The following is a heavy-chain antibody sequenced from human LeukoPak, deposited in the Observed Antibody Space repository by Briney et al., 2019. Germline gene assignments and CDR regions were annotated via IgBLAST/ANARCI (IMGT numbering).Heavy chain of an antibody. CDR1: GGSISSSNW. CDR2: IYHNGST. D-gene: IGHD2-2*01. V-gene: IGHV4-4*02. Sequence: SETLSLTCAVSGGSISSSNWCSWVRQPPGKGLEWIGEIYHNGSTNYNPSLKSRVTTSADKSKNQFSLKLSSVTAADAAVYYCARAASDCSSTSCYDEGIDYWGQGTLVTVSS. CDR3: ARAASDCSSTSCYDEGIDY. J-gene: IGHJ4*02.